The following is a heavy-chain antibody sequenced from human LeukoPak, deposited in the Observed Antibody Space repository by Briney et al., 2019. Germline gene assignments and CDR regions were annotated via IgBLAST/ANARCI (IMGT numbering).Heavy chain of an antibody. V-gene: IGHV3-74*01. CDR1: GFTFSRYW. Sequence: PGGSLRLSCVASGFTFSRYWMHWVRQAPGKELVWVSRISSDHSSTNYADSVKGRFTVSRDNAKNTLYLQMNNLRAEDTALYYCARPSEDYGDYGGYFDPWGQGTLVTVSS. CDR3: ARPSEDYGDYGGYFDP. D-gene: IGHD4-17*01. J-gene: IGHJ4*02. CDR2: ISSDHSST.